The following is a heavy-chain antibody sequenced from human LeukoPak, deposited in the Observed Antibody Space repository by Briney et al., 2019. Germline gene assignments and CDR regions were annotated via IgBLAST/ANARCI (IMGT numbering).Heavy chain of an antibody. CDR2: INPDGSGT. CDR1: GFTFSSYW. D-gene: IGHD3-10*01. Sequence: GGSLRLSCAASGFTFSSYWMHWVRQSPGKGLVWVSRINPDGSGTSHADSVKGRFTISRDNAKNTLYLQMNSLRAEDTAVYYCARDSGSGSYSGYWGLGTLVTVSS. J-gene: IGHJ4*02. CDR3: ARDSGSGSYSGY. V-gene: IGHV3-74*01.